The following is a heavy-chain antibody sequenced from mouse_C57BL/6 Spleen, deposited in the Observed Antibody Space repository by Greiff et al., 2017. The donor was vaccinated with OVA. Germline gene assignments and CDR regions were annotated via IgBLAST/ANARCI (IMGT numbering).Heavy chain of an antibody. D-gene: IGHD2-12*01. J-gene: IGHJ4*01. Sequence: EVQRVESGGGLVKPGGSLKLSCAASGFTFSDYGMHWVRQAPEKGLEWVAYISSGSSTIYYADTVKGRFTISRDNAKSTLFLQMTSLRSEETAMYYCARDDPDAMDYWGQGTSVTVSS. CDR2: ISSGSSTI. V-gene: IGHV5-17*01. CDR3: ARDDPDAMDY. CDR1: GFTFSDYG.